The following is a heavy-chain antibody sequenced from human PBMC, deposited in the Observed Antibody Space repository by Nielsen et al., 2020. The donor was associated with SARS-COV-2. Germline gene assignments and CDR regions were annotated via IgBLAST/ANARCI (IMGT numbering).Heavy chain of an antibody. V-gene: IGHV4-34*01. CDR2: IYYSGST. D-gene: IGHD4-11*01. J-gene: IGHJ6*03. Sequence: SETLSLTCAVYGGSFGGYYWGWIRQPPGKGLEWIGSIYYSGSTYYNPSLKSRVTISVDTSKNQFSLKLSSVTAADTAVYYCARVMTTVRYLRAGYYYYMDVWGKGTTVTVSS. CDR3: ARVMTTVRYLRAGYYYYMDV. CDR1: GGSFGGYY.